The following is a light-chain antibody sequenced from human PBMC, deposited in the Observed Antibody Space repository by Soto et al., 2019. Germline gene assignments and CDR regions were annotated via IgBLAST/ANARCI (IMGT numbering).Light chain of an antibody. Sequence: EIVLTQSPAILSLSPGEKATLSCRASQSVSGSLGWYQQKPGQAPRLIIYDASVRATGIPARFSGSGSGTDFPLTISSLVPEDSAVYYCQEGTYWPAFGGGTKVEIK. J-gene: IGKJ4*01. V-gene: IGKV3-11*01. CDR2: DAS. CDR3: QEGTYWPA. CDR1: QSVSGS.